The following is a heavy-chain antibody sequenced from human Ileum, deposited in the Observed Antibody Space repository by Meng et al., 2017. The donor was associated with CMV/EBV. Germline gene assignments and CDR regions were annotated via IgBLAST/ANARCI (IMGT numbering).Heavy chain of an antibody. CDR1: GYNFKNYA. CDR2: INTYNGNT. Sequence: SGYNFKNYAITWVRQAPGQGLEWMGWINTYNGNTNYAQNLQGRVTLTTDTSTRTVYMELRSLRSDDTAVYYCARGGPYYDDSGRPTYFFDYWGQGTLVT. D-gene: IGHD3-16*01. J-gene: IGHJ4*02. V-gene: IGHV1-18*01. CDR3: ARGGPYYDDSGRPTYFFDY.